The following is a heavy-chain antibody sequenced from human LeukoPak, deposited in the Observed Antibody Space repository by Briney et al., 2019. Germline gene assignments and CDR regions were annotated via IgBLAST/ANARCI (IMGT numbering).Heavy chain of an antibody. D-gene: IGHD3-22*01. V-gene: IGHV3-23*01. Sequence: GGSLRLSCAASGFTFSSYGMHWVRQAPGKGLEWVSGVSGSGDSTYYADSVKGRFTISRDNSKNTLYLQMNSLRAEDTAVYYCAKTLTMILVLRGGFDYWGQGALVTVSS. J-gene: IGHJ4*02. CDR2: VSGSGDST. CDR1: GFTFSSYG. CDR3: AKTLTMILVLRGGFDY.